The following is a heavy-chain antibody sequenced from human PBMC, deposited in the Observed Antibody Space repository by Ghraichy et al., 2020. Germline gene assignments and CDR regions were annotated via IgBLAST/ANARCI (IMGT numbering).Heavy chain of an antibody. J-gene: IGHJ5*02. CDR1: GGSISSYY. D-gene: IGHD3-9*01. CDR2: IYYSGST. Sequence: SETLSLTCTVSGGSISSYYWSWIRQPPGKGLEWIGYIYYSGSTNYNPSLKSRVTISVDTSKNQFSLKLSSVTAADTAVYYCARVHRSYDILTGYYTFFLGWFDPWGQVTLVTVSS. CDR3: ARVHRSYDILTGYYTFFLGWFDP. V-gene: IGHV4-59*01.